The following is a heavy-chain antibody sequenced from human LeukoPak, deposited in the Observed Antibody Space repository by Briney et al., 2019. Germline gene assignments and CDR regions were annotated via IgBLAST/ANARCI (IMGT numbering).Heavy chain of an antibody. V-gene: IGHV3-30*03. CDR2: TSYDGTKK. J-gene: IGHJ4*02. D-gene: IGHD3-10*01. CDR1: RFTFSRYG. CDR3: ARVGYYASGPFLYFDY. Sequence: GGSLRLSCAASRFTFSRYGMHWVRQAPGKGLEWVAVTSYDGTKKDYADHVKGRFTISRDNSQNTLYLQMNSLRAEDTAVYYCARVGYYASGPFLYFDYWGQGTLVTVSS.